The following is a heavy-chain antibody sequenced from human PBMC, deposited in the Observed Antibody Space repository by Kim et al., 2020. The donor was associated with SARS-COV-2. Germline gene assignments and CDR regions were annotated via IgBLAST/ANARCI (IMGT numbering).Heavy chain of an antibody. J-gene: IGHJ4*02. CDR3: ARLVSSSSFSVDY. Sequence: YNPSLKSRVTISVDTSKNQFSLKLRSVTAADTAVYYCARLVSSSSFSVDYWGQGTLVTVSS. D-gene: IGHD6-6*01. V-gene: IGHV4-59*08.